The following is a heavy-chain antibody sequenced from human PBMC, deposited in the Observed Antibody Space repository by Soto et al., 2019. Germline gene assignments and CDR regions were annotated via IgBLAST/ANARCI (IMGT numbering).Heavy chain of an antibody. CDR3: ARDFAYFDS. CDR2: IYHSGHT. V-gene: IGHV4-30-4*01. CDR1: GDSITSGDNY. J-gene: IGHJ4*02. Sequence: SETLSLTCTVSGDSITSGDNYWSWIRQPPGKGLEWIGYIYHSGHTYYNPSLKSRLSISVDTSKNHFSLRLTSMTAADTAVYFCARDFAYFDSWGQGTLVTVSS. D-gene: IGHD3-3*01.